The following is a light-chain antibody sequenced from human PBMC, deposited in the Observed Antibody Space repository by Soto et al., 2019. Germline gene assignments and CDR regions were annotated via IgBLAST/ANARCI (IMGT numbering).Light chain of an antibody. CDR1: QSVSSN. CDR3: QQYNNLHPYT. J-gene: IGKJ2*01. Sequence: EIVMTQSPATLSVSPGERATLSCRASQSVSSNLAWYQQKPGQAPRLLIYGPSTRATGIPARFSGSGSGTEFTLTLRSLQSEDFAVYYWQQYNNLHPYTFGQGTKLEIK. CDR2: GPS. V-gene: IGKV3-15*01.